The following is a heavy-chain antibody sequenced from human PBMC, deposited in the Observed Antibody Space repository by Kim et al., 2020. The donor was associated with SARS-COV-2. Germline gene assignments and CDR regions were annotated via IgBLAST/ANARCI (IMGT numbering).Heavy chain of an antibody. Sequence: TVKGRFTIPRDNAKNSVSLQMNSLRVEDTAVYYCAGVDPSTSCLPLCGMDVWGQGTTVTVSS. V-gene: IGHV3-21*01. CDR3: AGVDPSTSCLPLCGMDV. J-gene: IGHJ6*02. D-gene: IGHD2-2*01.